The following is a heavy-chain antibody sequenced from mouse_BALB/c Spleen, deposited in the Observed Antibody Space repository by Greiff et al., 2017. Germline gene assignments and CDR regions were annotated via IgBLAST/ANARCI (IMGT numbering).Heavy chain of an antibody. J-gene: IGHJ3*01. D-gene: IGHD2-4*01. Sequence: VQLQQSGPELVKPGASVKMSCKASGYTFTSYVMHWVKQTPGQGLEWIGYINPYNDGTKYNEKFKGKATLTSDKSSSTAYMELSSLTSEDSAVYYCARDLITTPFAYWGQGTLVTVSA. CDR1: GYTFTSYV. CDR3: ARDLITTPFAY. CDR2: INPYNDGT. V-gene: IGHV1-14*01.